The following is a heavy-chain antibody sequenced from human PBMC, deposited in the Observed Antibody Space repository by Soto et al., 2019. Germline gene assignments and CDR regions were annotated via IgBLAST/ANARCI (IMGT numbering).Heavy chain of an antibody. V-gene: IGHV3-23*01. J-gene: IGHJ4*02. Sequence: GGSLRLSCAASGFTFSSYAMSWVRQAPGKGLEWVSAISGSGGSTYYADSAKGRFTISRDNSKNTLYLQMNSLRAEDMAVYYCAKVDDFWSGPPDYWGQGTQVTVSS. CDR2: ISGSGGST. D-gene: IGHD3-3*01. CDR3: AKVDDFWSGPPDY. CDR1: GFTFSSYA.